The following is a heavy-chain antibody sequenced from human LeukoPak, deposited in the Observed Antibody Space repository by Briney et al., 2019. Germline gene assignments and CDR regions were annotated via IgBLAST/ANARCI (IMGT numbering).Heavy chain of an antibody. CDR1: GSSISSGGYS. D-gene: IGHD6-19*01. Sequence: PSETLSLTCTVSGSSISSGGYSWSWIRQPPGKGLEWIGYIYHSGSTYYNPSLKSRVTISVDRSKNQFSLKLSSVTAADTAVYYCAISSGWSKGEFDYWGQGTLVTVSS. CDR2: IYHSGST. V-gene: IGHV4-30-2*01. J-gene: IGHJ4*02. CDR3: AISSGWSKGEFDY.